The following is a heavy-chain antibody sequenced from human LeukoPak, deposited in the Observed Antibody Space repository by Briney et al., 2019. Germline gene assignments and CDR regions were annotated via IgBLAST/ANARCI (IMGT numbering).Heavy chain of an antibody. J-gene: IGHJ4*02. CDR2: ISGSGGST. V-gene: IGHV3-23*01. D-gene: IGHD2-8*01. CDR3: AKSKGQGYCTNGVCYGGFDY. Sequence: GGSLRLSCAASGFTFSSYAMSWVRQAPGKGLEWVSAISGSGGSTYYADSVKGRFTISRDNSKNTLYLQMNSLRAEDTAVYYCAKSKGQGYCTNGVCYGGFDYWGQGTLVTVSS. CDR1: GFTFSSYA.